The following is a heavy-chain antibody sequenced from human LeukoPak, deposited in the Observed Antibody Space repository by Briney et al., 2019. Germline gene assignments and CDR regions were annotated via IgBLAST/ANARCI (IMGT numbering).Heavy chain of an antibody. CDR3: ARGVYSGSYQRGGYFDY. CDR2: IYSGGST. J-gene: IGHJ4*02. V-gene: IGHV3-66*01. CDR1: GFTVSSNY. D-gene: IGHD1-26*01. Sequence: GGSLRLSCAASGFTVSSNYMSWVRQAPGKGLEWVSVIYSGGSTYYADSVKGRFTISRDNSKNTLYLQMNSLRAEDTAVYYCARGVYSGSYQRGGYFDYWGQGTLVTVSS.